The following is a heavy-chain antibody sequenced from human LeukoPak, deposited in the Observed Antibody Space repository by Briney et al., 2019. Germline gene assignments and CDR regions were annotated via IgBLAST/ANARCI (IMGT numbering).Heavy chain of an antibody. J-gene: IGHJ6*03. D-gene: IGHD6-6*01. V-gene: IGHV3-23*01. CDR3: AKHRSSSSGYYMDV. CDR1: GFIFSDYA. CDR2: IRGSDSST. Sequence: GGSLRLSCAASGFIFSDYAMTGVRQAPGKGREGGSNIRGSDSSTYYADSVKGRFTVSRDNSKNTLYLQMNSLRAEDTAVYYCAKHRSSSSGYYMDVWGKGTTVTVS.